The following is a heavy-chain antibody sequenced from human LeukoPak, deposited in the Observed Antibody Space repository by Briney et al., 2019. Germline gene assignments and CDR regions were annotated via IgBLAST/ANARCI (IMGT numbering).Heavy chain of an antibody. CDR3: AKVSLVEGVYFDY. Sequence: PGGSLRLSCVASEFTFDNYAINWVRQAPGKGLEWVSAISGSGGSTYYADSVKGRFTISRDNSENTLYLQMNSLRAEDTAVYYCAKVSLVEGVYFDYWGQGTLVTVSS. V-gene: IGHV3-23*01. CDR1: EFTFDNYA. D-gene: IGHD1-26*01. CDR2: ISGSGGST. J-gene: IGHJ4*02.